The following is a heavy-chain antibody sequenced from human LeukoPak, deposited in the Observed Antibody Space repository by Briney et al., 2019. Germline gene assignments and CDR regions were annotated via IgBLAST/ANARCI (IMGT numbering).Heavy chain of an antibody. J-gene: IGHJ4*02. CDR2: ISGSGGTT. V-gene: IGHV3-23*01. Sequence: GGSLRLSCAASGFTFSSYAMSWVRQAPGKGLEWVSAISGSGGTTHYADSVKGRFTISRDNSKNTLYLQMNSLRAEDTAVYYCAKGPTLYASGTYTYFHYWGQGTLVTVSS. CDR1: GFTFSSYA. CDR3: AKGPTLYASGTYTYFHY. D-gene: IGHD3-10*01.